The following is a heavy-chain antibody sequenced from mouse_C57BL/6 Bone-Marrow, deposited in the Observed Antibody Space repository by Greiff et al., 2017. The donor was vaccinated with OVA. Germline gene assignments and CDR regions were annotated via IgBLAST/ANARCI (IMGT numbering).Heavy chain of an antibody. CDR2: IYPGSGNI. J-gene: IGHJ2*01. V-gene: IGHV1-76*01. Sequence: QVQLQQSGAELVRPGASVKLSCTASGYTFTDYYISWVKQRPGQGLEWIARIYPGSGNIYYNAKFKGKATLTAEKSSSTAYMQLSSLTSDDSAVYYCARAERLRDYFDDWGQGTTLTVSS. D-gene: IGHD2-2*01. CDR1: GYTFTDYY. CDR3: ARAERLRDYFDD.